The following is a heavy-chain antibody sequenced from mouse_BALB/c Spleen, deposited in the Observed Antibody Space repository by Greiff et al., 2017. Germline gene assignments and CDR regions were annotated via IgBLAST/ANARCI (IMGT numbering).Heavy chain of an antibody. CDR3: ARVDGYPDYFDD. Sequence: EVQRVESGGGLVQPGGSRKLSCAASGFTFSSFGMHWVRQAPEKGLEWVAYISSGSSTIYYADTVKGRFTISRDNPKNTLFLQMTSLRSEDTAMYYCARVDGYPDYFDDWGQGTTLTVSS. D-gene: IGHD2-3*01. J-gene: IGHJ2*01. V-gene: IGHV5-17*02. CDR1: GFTFSSFG. CDR2: ISSGSSTI.